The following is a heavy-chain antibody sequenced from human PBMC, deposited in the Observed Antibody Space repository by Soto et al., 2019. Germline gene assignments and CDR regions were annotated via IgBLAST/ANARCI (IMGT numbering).Heavy chain of an antibody. D-gene: IGHD1-1*01. CDR2: IYDNVKT. J-gene: IGHJ4*02. CDR3: ARGTSANSYFDY. V-gene: IGHV4-31*03. CDR1: VGSFRSGGYY. Sequence: NPSETLSLNCSVSVGSFRSGGYYWTWLLQDPRKGLEWIGYIYDNVKTDYNPSLRSRTRISVDTSKNQFSLDLRSVTAADTAVYYCARGTSANSYFDYWGQGETVTVSS.